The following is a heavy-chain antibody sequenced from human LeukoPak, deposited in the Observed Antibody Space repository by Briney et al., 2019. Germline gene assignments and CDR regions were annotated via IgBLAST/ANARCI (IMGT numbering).Heavy chain of an antibody. CDR2: INHSGST. V-gene: IGHV4-34*01. CDR1: GGSFSGYY. CDR3: ARVLGYYEFWSGYPVSRNAFNI. D-gene: IGHD3-3*01. J-gene: IGHJ3*02. Sequence: SETLSLTCAVYGGSFSGYYLSWIRQPPGKGLEWIGEINHSGSTNYNPSLKSRVSISVDTSKNQFSLKLSSVTAADTAVYYCARVLGYYEFWSGYPVSRNAFNIWGQGTMVTVSS.